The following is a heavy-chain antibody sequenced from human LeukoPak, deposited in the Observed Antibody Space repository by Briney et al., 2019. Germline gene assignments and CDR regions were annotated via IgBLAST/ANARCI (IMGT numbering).Heavy chain of an antibody. J-gene: IGHJ3*02. CDR3: AREENCSGGSCPLGAFDI. CDR2: INPNSGGT. D-gene: IGHD2-15*01. CDR1: GYTFTGYY. V-gene: IGHV1-2*02. Sequence: ASVKVSCKASGYTFTGYYMHWVRQAPGQGLEWMGWINPNSGGTNYAQKFQGRVTMTRDTSISTAYMELSRLRSDDTAVYYCAREENCSGGSCPLGAFDIWGQGTMVTVSS.